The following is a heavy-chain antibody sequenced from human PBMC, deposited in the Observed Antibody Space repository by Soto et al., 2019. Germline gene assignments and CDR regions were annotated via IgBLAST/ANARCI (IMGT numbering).Heavy chain of an antibody. CDR2: IYHSGST. CDR1: GGSISSGGYS. J-gene: IGHJ4*02. V-gene: IGHV4-30-2*01. Sequence: KGSETLSLTCAVSGGSISSGGYSWSWIRQPPGKGLEWIGYIYHSGSTYYNPSLKSRVTISVDRSKNQFSLKLSSVTAADTAVYYCASLGRYCTNGVCYDYWGQGTLVTVSS. D-gene: IGHD2-8*01. CDR3: ASLGRYCTNGVCYDY.